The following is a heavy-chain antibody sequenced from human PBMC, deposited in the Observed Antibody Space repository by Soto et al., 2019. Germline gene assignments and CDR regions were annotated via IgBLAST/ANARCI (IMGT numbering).Heavy chain of an antibody. Sequence: SETLSLTCILAGGSVDSTSWWTWVRQPPGEGLEWMGEIYHTGSINYNPFLKSRVIISVDKSKNQFSLTLTSVIAADTAVYYCARDAQHGRSSWWYYYLDCWGQEPWSPSPQ. CDR1: GGSVDSTSW. D-gene: IGHD6-13*01. CDR3: ARDAQHGRSSWWYYYLDC. V-gene: IGHV4-4*02. J-gene: IGHJ4*01. CDR2: IYHTGSI.